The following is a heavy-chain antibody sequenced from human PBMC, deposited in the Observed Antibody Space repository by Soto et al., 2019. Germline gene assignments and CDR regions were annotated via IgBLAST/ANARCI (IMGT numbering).Heavy chain of an antibody. Sequence: ASVKVSCKASGYTFTSYGISWVRQAPGQGLEWMGWISAYNGNTNYAQKLQGRVTMTRNTSISTAYMELSSLRSEDTAVYYCARGGRAARGRSRGYYYGMDVWGQGTTVTVSS. CDR1: GYTFTSYG. CDR2: ISAYNGNT. J-gene: IGHJ6*02. V-gene: IGHV1-18*01. CDR3: ARGGRAARGRSRGYYYGMDV. D-gene: IGHD6-6*01.